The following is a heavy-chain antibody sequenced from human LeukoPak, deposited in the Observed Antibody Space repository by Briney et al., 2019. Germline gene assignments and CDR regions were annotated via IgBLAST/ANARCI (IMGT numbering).Heavy chain of an antibody. CDR2: ISSSSSTI. D-gene: IGHD1-26*01. CDR3: ARDRGTVWELLRPHDAFDI. J-gene: IGHJ3*02. Sequence: GGSLRLSCAASGFTFDDYAMHWVRQAPGKGLEWVSYISSSSSTIYYADSVKGRFTISRDNAKNSLYLQMNSLRAEDTAVYYCARDRGTVWELLRPHDAFDIWGQGTMVTVSS. V-gene: IGHV3-48*04. CDR1: GFTFDDYA.